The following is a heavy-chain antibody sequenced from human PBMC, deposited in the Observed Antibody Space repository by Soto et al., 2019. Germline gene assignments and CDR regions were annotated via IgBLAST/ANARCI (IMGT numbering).Heavy chain of an antibody. J-gene: IGHJ4*02. Sequence: SETLSLTCAVSGGSISSGGYSWSWIRQPPGKGLEWIGYIYHSGSTYYNPSLKSRVTISVDTSKNQFSLKLSSVTAADTAVYYCASSVRGVIVWGQGTLVTVSS. CDR3: ASSVRGVIV. D-gene: IGHD3-10*01. V-gene: IGHV4-30-2*01. CDR1: GGSISSGGYS. CDR2: IYHSGST.